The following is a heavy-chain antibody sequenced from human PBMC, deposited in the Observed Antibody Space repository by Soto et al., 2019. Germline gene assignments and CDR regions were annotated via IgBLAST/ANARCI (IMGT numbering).Heavy chain of an antibody. J-gene: IGHJ4*02. V-gene: IGHV3-48*02. CDR3: ARESVTGDHDYFES. CDR1: GFTFSSYS. Sequence: GGSLRLSCAASGFTFSSYSMNWVRQVPGKGLEWVSYISSSGGAKYYTDSVKGRFTISRDNVKNSLYLQMNSLRDEDTAVYYCARESVTGDHDYFESWGQGTLVTVSS. D-gene: IGHD6-19*01. CDR2: ISSSGGAK.